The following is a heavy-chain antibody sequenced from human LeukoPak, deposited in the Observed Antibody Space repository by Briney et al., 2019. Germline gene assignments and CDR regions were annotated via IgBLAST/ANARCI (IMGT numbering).Heavy chain of an antibody. Sequence: ASETLSLTCTVSGGSISSYYWSWIRQPPGKGLEWIGYIYYSGSTNYNPSLKSRVTISVDTSKNQFSLKLSSVTAADTAVYYCARDSPGYDFCSGYYNGENYYYVMDVWGQGTTVTVSS. D-gene: IGHD3-3*01. CDR3: ARDSPGYDFCSGYYNGENYYYVMDV. CDR2: IYYSGST. J-gene: IGHJ6*02. CDR1: GGSISSYY. V-gene: IGHV4-59*01.